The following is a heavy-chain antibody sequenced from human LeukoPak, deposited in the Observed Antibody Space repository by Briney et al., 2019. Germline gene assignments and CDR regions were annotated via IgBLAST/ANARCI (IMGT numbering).Heavy chain of an antibody. CDR1: GASIRSGDYY. D-gene: IGHD3-3*01. CDR3: ARLGYYDFWSGYYNGMDV. Sequence: SETLSLTCTVSGASIRSGDYYWCWIRQPPGKGLEWIGYNYDSGSTYYNPSLKSRITISVDTSENRFSLKLSSVTATDTAVYYCARLGYYDFWSGYYNGMDVWGQGTTVTVSS. J-gene: IGHJ6*02. V-gene: IGHV4-30-4*01. CDR2: NYDSGST.